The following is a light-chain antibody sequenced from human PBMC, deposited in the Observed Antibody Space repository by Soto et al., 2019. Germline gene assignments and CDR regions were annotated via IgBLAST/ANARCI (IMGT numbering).Light chain of an antibody. V-gene: IGKV1-33*01. J-gene: IGKJ2*01. CDR1: QDISPY. CDR2: DAS. Sequence: DIQMTQSPSSLSASVGDRVTITCQASQDISPYLIWYQQKPGKAPKLLIYDASNLETGVPSRFSGGGSGTDFTLTISSLQPEDTATYYCQQYDSLPPAFGQGTKLEIK. CDR3: QQYDSLPPA.